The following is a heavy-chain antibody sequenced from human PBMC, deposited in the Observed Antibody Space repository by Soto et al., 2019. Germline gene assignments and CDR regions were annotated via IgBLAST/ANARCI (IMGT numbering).Heavy chain of an antibody. CDR1: GGSISSYY. D-gene: IGHD6-19*01. V-gene: IGHV4-59*08. Sequence: QVQLQESGPGLVKPSETLSLTCSVSGGSISSYYWSWIRQPPGKGLEWIGYISYSGNTNYNPSLKSRVAISVDTSKSQFFLNLSSVTAADTAVYYCAKTGYGSGYSYLDYWVQGTLVTVSA. CDR2: ISYSGNT. J-gene: IGHJ4*02. CDR3: AKTGYGSGYSYLDY.